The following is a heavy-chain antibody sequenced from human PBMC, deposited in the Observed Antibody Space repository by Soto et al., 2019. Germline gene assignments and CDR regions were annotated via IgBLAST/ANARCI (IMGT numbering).Heavy chain of an antibody. CDR1: GGTFSSYA. V-gene: IGHV1-69*01. Sequence: GASVKVSCKASGGTFSSYAVSWVRRAPGEGLEWMGGIIPIFGTANYAQKFQGRVTITADESPSTAYMELSSLRSEDTAVYYCAREYSTGIAVAGGFDYWGQGTLVTVSS. J-gene: IGHJ4*02. CDR2: IIPIFGTA. D-gene: IGHD6-19*01. CDR3: AREYSTGIAVAGGFDY.